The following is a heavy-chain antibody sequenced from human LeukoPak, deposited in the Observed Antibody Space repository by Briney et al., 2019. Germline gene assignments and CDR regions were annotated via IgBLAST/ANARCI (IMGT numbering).Heavy chain of an antibody. CDR2: INPNSGGT. D-gene: IGHD3-22*01. CDR3: ARAYDYYDSSGYYGY. CDR1: GYTFTGYY. V-gene: IGHV1-2*02. J-gene: IGHJ4*02. Sequence: ASVKVSCKASGYTFTGYYMHWVRQAPGQGLEWMGWINPNSGGTNYAQKFQGRVTMNRDTSISTAYMELSRLRSDDTAVYYCARAYDYYDSSGYYGYWGQGTLVTVSS.